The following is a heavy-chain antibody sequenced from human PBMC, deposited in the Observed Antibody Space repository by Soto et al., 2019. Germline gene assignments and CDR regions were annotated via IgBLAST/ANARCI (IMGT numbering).Heavy chain of an antibody. V-gene: IGHV3-74*01. CDR3: ARGGDPDY. CDR1: GFTFDYYW. J-gene: IGHJ4*02. D-gene: IGHD2-21*02. CDR2: LQTDGSHP. Sequence: EVHLVASGGGLVQPGGSLRLYCVASGFTFDYYWMHWVRQAPGEGLMWVSRLQTDGSHPDYAASVKGRFTISRDNAKNTLYLQMNNLRVEDTAVDNCARGGDPDYWGLGTLVTVSS.